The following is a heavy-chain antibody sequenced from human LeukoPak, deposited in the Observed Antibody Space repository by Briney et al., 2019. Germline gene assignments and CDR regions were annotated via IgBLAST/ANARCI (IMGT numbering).Heavy chain of an antibody. Sequence: GGSLRLSCAASGFTFSSYAMSWVRQAPGKGLEWVSAISGSGGSTYYADSVKGRFTISRDNSKNTLYLQMNSLRAEDTAVYYCAKGPYDSSGYYSSDYWGQGTLVTVSS. CDR1: GFTFSSYA. J-gene: IGHJ4*02. CDR2: ISGSGGST. V-gene: IGHV3-23*01. D-gene: IGHD3-22*01. CDR3: AKGPYDSSGYYSSDY.